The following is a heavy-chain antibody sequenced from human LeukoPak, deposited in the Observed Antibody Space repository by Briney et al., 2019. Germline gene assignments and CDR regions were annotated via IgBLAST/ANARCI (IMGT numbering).Heavy chain of an antibody. D-gene: IGHD2-2*01. Sequence: GGSLRLSCAASGFTFSGYWMSWVRQAPGKGLEWVANIKQDGSEMYYLDSVKGRLIISRDNAKNSLYLQMNSLRAEDTAVYYCARDVVGIYCSSTSCYGMDVWGQGTTVTVSS. CDR1: GFTFSGYW. CDR3: ARDVVGIYCSSTSCYGMDV. J-gene: IGHJ6*02. CDR2: IKQDGSEM. V-gene: IGHV3-7*01.